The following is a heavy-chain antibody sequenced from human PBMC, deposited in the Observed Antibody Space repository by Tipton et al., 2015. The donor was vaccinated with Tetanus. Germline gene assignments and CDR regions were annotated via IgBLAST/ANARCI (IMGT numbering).Heavy chain of an antibody. V-gene: IGHV4-31*02. CDR3: ARGGEQWALRYFQY. Sequence: LRLSCAASGFTFSDHYMSWIRQHPGRGLEWIGYMFYNGDAFYNPSLKSRLATSLDASKNLFSLNLTSVTAADTAVYYCARGGEQWALRYFQYWGQGTLVTVSS. D-gene: IGHD1/OR15-1a*01. J-gene: IGHJ4*02. CDR1: GFTFSDHY. CDR2: MFYNGDA.